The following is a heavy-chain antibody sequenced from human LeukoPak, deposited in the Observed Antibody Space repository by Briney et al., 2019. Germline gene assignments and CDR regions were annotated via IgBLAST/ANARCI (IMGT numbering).Heavy chain of an antibody. Sequence: PGGSLRLSCAASGFTFSSYAMSWVRQDPGKGLEWVSAISGSGGSTYYADSVKGRFTISRDNSKNTLYLQMNSLRAEDTAVYYCAKEDNYGSGSYYNCPDYWGQGTLVTVSS. CDR1: GFTFSSYA. D-gene: IGHD3-10*01. CDR2: ISGSGGST. CDR3: AKEDNYGSGSYYNCPDY. V-gene: IGHV3-23*01. J-gene: IGHJ4*02.